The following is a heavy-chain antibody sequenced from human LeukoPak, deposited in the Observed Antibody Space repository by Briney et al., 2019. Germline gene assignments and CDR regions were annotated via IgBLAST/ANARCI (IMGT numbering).Heavy chain of an antibody. V-gene: IGHV4-59*01. Sequence: SETLSLTCTVSGGSISSYYWSWIRQPPGKGLEWIGYIYYSGSTNYNPSLKSRVTISVDTSRNQFSLKLSSVTAADTAVYYCAREVPDYGDYVSLLEYWYFDLWGRGTLVTVSS. CDR2: IYYSGST. CDR3: AREVPDYGDYVSLLEYWYFDL. CDR1: GGSISSYY. D-gene: IGHD4-17*01. J-gene: IGHJ2*01.